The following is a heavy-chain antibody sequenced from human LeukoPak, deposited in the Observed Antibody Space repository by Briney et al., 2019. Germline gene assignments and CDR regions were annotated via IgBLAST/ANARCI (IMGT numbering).Heavy chain of an antibody. CDR1: GFTFSSYS. CDR3: AREAYGYCSSTSCPDSFDY. D-gene: IGHD2-2*01. V-gene: IGHV3-21*01. CDR2: ISSSSSYI. J-gene: IGHJ4*02. Sequence: GGSLRLSCAASGFTFSSYSMNWVRQAPGKGLEWVSSISSSSSYIYYADSVKGRFTISRDNAKNSLYLQMNSLRAEDTAVYYCAREAYGYCSSTSCPDSFDYWGQGTLVTVSS.